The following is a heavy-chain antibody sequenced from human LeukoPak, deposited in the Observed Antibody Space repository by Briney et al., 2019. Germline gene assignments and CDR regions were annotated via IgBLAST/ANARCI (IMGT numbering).Heavy chain of an antibody. CDR2: IYTGGST. D-gene: IGHD3-22*01. CDR1: GFNVSSDY. CDR3: ARFRRWLPQLAFDI. V-gene: IGHV3-53*01. J-gene: IGHJ3*02. Sequence: PGRSLRLSCAASGFNVSSDYMTWVRQAPGKGLEWVSIIYTGGSTYYADSVRGRFTISRDNSQNTLYLQMNSLRAEDTAVYYCARFRRWLPQLAFDIWGQGTMVTVSS.